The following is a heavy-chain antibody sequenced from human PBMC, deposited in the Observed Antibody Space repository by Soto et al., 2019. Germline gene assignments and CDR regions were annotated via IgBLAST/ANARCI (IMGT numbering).Heavy chain of an antibody. J-gene: IGHJ5*02. CDR3: ARDHDYGGNYWFDP. D-gene: IGHD4-17*01. CDR1: GFTFSSYA. Sequence: GGSLRLSCAASGFTFSSYAMHWVRQAPGKGLEWVAVISYDGSNKYYADSVKGRFTISRDNSKNTLYLQMNSLRAEDTAVYYCARDHDYGGNYWFDPWGQGTLVTVSS. CDR2: ISYDGSNK. V-gene: IGHV3-30*04.